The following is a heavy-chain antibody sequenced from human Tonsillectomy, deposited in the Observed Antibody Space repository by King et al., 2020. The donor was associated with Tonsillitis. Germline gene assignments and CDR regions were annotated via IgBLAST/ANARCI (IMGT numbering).Heavy chain of an antibody. D-gene: IGHD7-27*01. J-gene: IGHJ4*02. Sequence: VQLVESGGGVVQPGRSLRLSCAASGFTFSSYAMHWVRQAPGKGLEWVAVISYDGSNKYYADSVKGRFTISRDNSKNTLYLQMNSLRAEDTAVYYCAREFPPMDATWGYFDYWGQGTLVTVSS. V-gene: IGHV3-30*04. CDR3: AREFPPMDATWGYFDY. CDR2: ISYDGSNK. CDR1: GFTFSSYA.